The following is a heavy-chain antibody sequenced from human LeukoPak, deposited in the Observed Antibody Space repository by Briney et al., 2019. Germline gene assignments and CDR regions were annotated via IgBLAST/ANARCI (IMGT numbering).Heavy chain of an antibody. D-gene: IGHD2-8*01. CDR2: ISGDGSMS. Sequence: PRESLRLSCCGFGFTFEDFGMHWVRQRPGKGLEWVYLISGDGSMSPYADSVKGRFTSYSDNTNNSLELQMTSCRTEDTAFYYCSKDAPYNGRVFDSWGQGTLVTVSS. J-gene: IGHJ4*02. CDR3: SKDAPYNGRVFDS. CDR1: GFTFEDFG. V-gene: IGHV3-43*02.